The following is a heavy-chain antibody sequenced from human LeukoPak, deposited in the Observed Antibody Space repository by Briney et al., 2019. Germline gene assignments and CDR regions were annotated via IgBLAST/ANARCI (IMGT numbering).Heavy chain of an antibody. J-gene: IGHJ4*02. Sequence: GGSLRLSCAASGFTFSICGMHWVRQAPGKGLEWVAVISYDGSDKFYADSVKGRFTISRDNSKNTLYLQMNSLRAEDTAVYYCARDSSRYFDWLMGSYYFDYWGQGTLVTVSS. D-gene: IGHD3-9*01. CDR3: ARDSSRYFDWLMGSYYFDY. CDR2: ISYDGSDK. V-gene: IGHV3-30*03. CDR1: GFTFSICG.